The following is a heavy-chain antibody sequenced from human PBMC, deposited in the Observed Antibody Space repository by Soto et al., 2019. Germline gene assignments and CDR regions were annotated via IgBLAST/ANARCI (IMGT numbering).Heavy chain of an antibody. D-gene: IGHD1-7*01. CDR3: AREDNWNYAWFDP. CDR1: GYTFTSYG. Sequence: ASVKFSCKSSGYTFTSYGSICVRQAPGQGLEWMGWISAYNGNTNYAQKLQGRVTMTTDTSTSTAYMELRSLRSDDTAVYYCAREDNWNYAWFDPWGQGTLVTVSS. V-gene: IGHV1-18*01. J-gene: IGHJ5*02. CDR2: ISAYNGNT.